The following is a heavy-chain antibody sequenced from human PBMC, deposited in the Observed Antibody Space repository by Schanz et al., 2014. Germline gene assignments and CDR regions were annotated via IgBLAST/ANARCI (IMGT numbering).Heavy chain of an antibody. Sequence: QVQLVQSGAEVKKPGASVKVSCKASGYTFTIYGISWVRQAPGQGPEWMGWISDYNADTKYAQKVQGRVTMTTDTSPSTAYMELRSLRSDDTAVYYCAGATDSSSWYGGSEYFQHWGQGTLVTVSS. J-gene: IGHJ1*01. CDR1: GYTFTIYG. D-gene: IGHD6-13*01. V-gene: IGHV1-18*04. CDR2: ISDYNADT. CDR3: AGATDSSSWYGGSEYFQH.